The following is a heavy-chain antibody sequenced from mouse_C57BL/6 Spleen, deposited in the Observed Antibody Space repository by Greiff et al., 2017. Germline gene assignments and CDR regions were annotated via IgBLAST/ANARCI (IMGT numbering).Heavy chain of an antibody. CDR1: GYTFTGYW. J-gene: IGHJ4*01. V-gene: IGHV1-9*01. Sequence: QVQLQQSGAELMKPGASVKLSCKATGYTFTGYWIEWVKQRPGHGLEWIGEILPGSGSTNDNEKFKGKATFTADTSSYTAYMQLSSLTTEDSAIYYCARSKVYGSSYGAMDYWGQGTSVTVSS. CDR2: ILPGSGST. CDR3: ARSKVYGSSYGAMDY. D-gene: IGHD1-1*01.